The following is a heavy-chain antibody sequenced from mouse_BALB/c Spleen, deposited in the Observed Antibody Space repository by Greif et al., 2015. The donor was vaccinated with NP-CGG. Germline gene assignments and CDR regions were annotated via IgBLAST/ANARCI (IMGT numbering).Heavy chain of an antibody. CDR2: IYPGDGDT. V-gene: IGHV1-87*01. CDR1: GYTFTSYW. D-gene: IGHD1-1*01. CDR3: ARYSTGGFAY. Sequence: QVQLQQSGAELARPGASVKLSCKASGYTFTSYWMQWVKQRPGQGLEWIGAIYPGDGDTRYTQKFKGKATLTADKSSSTAYMQLSSLASEDSAVYYCARYSTGGFAYWGQGTLVTVSA. J-gene: IGHJ3*01.